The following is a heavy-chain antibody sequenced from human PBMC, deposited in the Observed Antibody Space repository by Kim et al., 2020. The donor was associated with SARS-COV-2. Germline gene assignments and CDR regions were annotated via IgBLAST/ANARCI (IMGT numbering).Heavy chain of an antibody. CDR3: ARVRGQWLENYFDY. V-gene: IGHV4-30-2*04. Sequence: NPALKSRVTISVDTSKNQFSLKLSSVTAADTAVYYCARVRGQWLENYFDYWGQGTLVTVSS. D-gene: IGHD6-19*01. J-gene: IGHJ4*02.